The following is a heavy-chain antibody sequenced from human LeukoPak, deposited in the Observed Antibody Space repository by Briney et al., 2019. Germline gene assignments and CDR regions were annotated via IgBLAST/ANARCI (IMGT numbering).Heavy chain of an antibody. D-gene: IGHD6-19*01. CDR1: GGSVSSGSYY. J-gene: IGHJ3*02. V-gene: IGHV4-61*01. CDR2: IYNSGST. Sequence: SETLSLTCTVSGGSVSSGSYYWSWIRQPPGKGLEWIGYIYNSGSTKYNPSLKSRVIISVDTSKNQFSLKMSSVTAADTAVYYCAGLEYSSGWYAFDIWGQGTMVTVSS. CDR3: AGLEYSSGWYAFDI.